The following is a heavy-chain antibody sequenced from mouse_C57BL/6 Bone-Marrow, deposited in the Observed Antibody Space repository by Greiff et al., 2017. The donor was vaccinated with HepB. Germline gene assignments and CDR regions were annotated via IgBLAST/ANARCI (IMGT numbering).Heavy chain of an antibody. D-gene: IGHD2-5*01. J-gene: IGHJ4*01. CDR2: TFYSGIT. V-gene: IGHV3-3*01. CDR3: ARGWGIDSNYPYYAMDY. CDR1: GFSINSDCY. Sequence: EVQLVESGPSLVRPSQTLSLTCTVTGFSINSDCYWIWIRQFPGNKLEYIGYTFYSGITYYNPSLESRTYITRDTSKNQFSRKLSSVTTEDTATYYCARGWGIDSNYPYYAMDYWGQGTSVTVSS.